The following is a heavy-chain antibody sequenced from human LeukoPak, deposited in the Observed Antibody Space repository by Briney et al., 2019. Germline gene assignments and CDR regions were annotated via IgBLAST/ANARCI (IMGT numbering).Heavy chain of an antibody. CDR3: ARHDYYGSLNWFDP. Sequence: PSETLSLTCIVSGGSLNSPNFYWGWIRQPPGKGLEWIATIYYTGTTYYNPSLKSRLTISVDTSKNQFSLNVTSVTAADTAVYYCARHDYYGSLNWFDPWGQGTLITVSS. J-gene: IGHJ5*02. D-gene: IGHD3-10*01. V-gene: IGHV4-39*01. CDR1: GGSLNSPNFY. CDR2: IYYTGTT.